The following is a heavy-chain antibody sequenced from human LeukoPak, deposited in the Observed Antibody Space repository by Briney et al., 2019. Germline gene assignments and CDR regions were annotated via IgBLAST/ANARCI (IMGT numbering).Heavy chain of an antibody. CDR2: MKGDGSVK. D-gene: IGHD3-22*01. V-gene: IGHV3-7*01. CDR3: ARDKSESRGWDFDY. Sequence: GGSLRLSCAASGFTFSIYWMSWVRQAPGKGLEWVASMKGDGSVKHFLDSVEGRFTISRDNAKNSLYLQMNSLRAEDTAVYYCARDKSESRGWDFDYWGQGSLVTVSS. J-gene: IGHJ4*02. CDR1: GFTFSIYW.